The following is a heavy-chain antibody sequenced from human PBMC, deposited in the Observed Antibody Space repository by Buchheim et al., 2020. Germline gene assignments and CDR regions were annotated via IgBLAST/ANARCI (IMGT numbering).Heavy chain of an antibody. V-gene: IGHV3-48*03. CDR2: ISGAGTGSCNTI. CDR1: GFPFSNDE. CDR3: ARKIPGTTWFDS. J-gene: IGHJ5*01. D-gene: IGHD1-1*01. Sequence: EVQLAESGGGLVQPGGSLRLSCAASGFPFSNDEMNWVRQSPGKGLEWISYISGAGTGSCNTIFYAESVKGRFSLSSDNTKNSAYLQMNTLTAEDTAVYYCARKIPGTTWFDSWGQGTL.